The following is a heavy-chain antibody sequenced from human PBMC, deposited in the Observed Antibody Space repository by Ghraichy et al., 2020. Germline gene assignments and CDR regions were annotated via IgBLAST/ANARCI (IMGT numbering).Heavy chain of an antibody. CDR1: GGSIRSYY. J-gene: IGHJ3*02. Sequence: SETLSLTCTVSGGSIRSYYWSWVRQPAGKGLEWIGRISSSGTTNDNPSLKSRVTMSVDTSENQFSLKLRSVTAADTAVYYCARDRFVVAGIGDAFDIWGQGTLVTISA. CDR3: ARDRFVVAGIGDAFDI. V-gene: IGHV4-4*07. CDR2: ISSSGTT. D-gene: IGHD2-15*01.